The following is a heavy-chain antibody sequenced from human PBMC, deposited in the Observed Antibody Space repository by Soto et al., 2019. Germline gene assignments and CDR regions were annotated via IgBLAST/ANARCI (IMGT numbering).Heavy chain of an antibody. Sequence: SETLSLTCAVSGGSVNNKTYYWSWIRQPPGKRLEWIGYVYYSGTTNYNPSLKSRVTISIDMSKNQFSLRLSSVTAADTALYYCARTTAVPNTLRSRYFFDFWGQGTLVTVSS. CDR3: ARTTAVPNTLRSRYFFDF. CDR1: GGSVNNKTYY. V-gene: IGHV4-61*01. D-gene: IGHD3-9*01. CDR2: VYYSGTT. J-gene: IGHJ4*02.